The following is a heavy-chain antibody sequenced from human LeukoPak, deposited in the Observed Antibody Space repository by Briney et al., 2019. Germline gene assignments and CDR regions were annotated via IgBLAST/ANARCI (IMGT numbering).Heavy chain of an antibody. D-gene: IGHD6-6*01. CDR2: ISSSGSTI. CDR1: GFTFSDYY. V-gene: IGHV3-11*04. CDR3: ARDRGAYSSYWVNFDY. Sequence: GSLRLSCAASGFTFSDYYMSWIRQAPGKGLEWVSYISSSGSTIYYADSVKGRFTISRDNAKNSLFLQMNSLRAEDTAVYYCARDRGAYSSYWVNFDYWGQGTLVTASS. J-gene: IGHJ4*02.